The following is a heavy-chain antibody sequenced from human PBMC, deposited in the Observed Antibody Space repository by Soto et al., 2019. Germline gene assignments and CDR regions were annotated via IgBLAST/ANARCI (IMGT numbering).Heavy chain of an antibody. D-gene: IGHD6-13*01. CDR3: ARGGIAAAAPPDY. Sequence: SETLSLTCTVSGGSISSYYWSWIRQHPGKGLEWIGYIYYSGSTYYNPSLKSRVTISVDTSKNQFSLKLSSVTAADTAVYYCARGGIAAAAPPDYWGQGTLVTVSS. V-gene: IGHV4-59*06. CDR2: IYYSGST. J-gene: IGHJ4*02. CDR1: GGSISSYY.